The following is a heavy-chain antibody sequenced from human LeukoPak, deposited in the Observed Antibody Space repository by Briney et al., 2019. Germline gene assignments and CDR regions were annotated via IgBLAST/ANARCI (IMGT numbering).Heavy chain of an antibody. CDR2: ISSSSSYI. V-gene: IGHV3-21*01. Sequence: GGSLRLSCAASGYTFSSYSMNWVRQAPGKGLEWVSSISSSSSYIYYADSVKGRFTISRDSAKNSLYLQMNSLRAEDTAVYYCARGGYSSRDPIDYWGQGTLVTVSS. CDR3: ARGGYSSRDPIDY. J-gene: IGHJ4*02. D-gene: IGHD6-13*01. CDR1: GYTFSSYS.